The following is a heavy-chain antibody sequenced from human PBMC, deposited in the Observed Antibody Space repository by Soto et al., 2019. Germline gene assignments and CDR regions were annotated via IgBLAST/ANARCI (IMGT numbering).Heavy chain of an antibody. D-gene: IGHD4-17*01. Sequence: SETLSLTCTVSGGSISSYYWSWIRQPPGKGLEWIGYIYYSGSTNYNPSLKSRVTISVDTSKNQFSLKLSSVTAADTAVYYCARAGLNYGDYESHYYYYYMDVWGKGTTVTVS. V-gene: IGHV4-59*01. CDR2: IYYSGST. CDR3: ARAGLNYGDYESHYYYYYMDV. J-gene: IGHJ6*03. CDR1: GGSISSYY.